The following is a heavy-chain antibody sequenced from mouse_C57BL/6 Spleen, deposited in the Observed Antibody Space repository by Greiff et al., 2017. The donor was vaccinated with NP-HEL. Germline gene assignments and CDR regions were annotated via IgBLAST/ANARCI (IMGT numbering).Heavy chain of an antibody. CDR1: GYTFTDYN. D-gene: IGHD2-4*01. CDR3: ARTGDYDGPDV. Sequence: VPLQQSGPELVKPGASVKMSCKASGYTFTDYNMHWVKQSHGKSLEWIGYINPNNGGTSYNQKFKGKATLTVNKSSSTAYMELRSLTSEDSAVCYCARTGDYDGPDVWGTGTTVTVSS. J-gene: IGHJ1*03. CDR2: INPNNGGT. V-gene: IGHV1-22*01.